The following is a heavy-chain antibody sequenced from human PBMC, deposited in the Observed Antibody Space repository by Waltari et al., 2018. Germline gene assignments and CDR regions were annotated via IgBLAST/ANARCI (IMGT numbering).Heavy chain of an antibody. V-gene: IGHV4-38-2*02. CDR3: ARGGTVTTPLDY. J-gene: IGHJ4*02. CDR2: IYHSGST. D-gene: IGHD4-17*01. CDR1: GYSISTAYF. Sequence: QVQLQESGPGLVKPSETLSLTCTVYGYSISTAYFWGWIRQAPGKGLEWIGSIYHSGSTYYNPSLKSRVTISVDTSRNQFSLKVNSVTAADTSVYYCARGGTVTTPLDYWGQGTLVTVSS.